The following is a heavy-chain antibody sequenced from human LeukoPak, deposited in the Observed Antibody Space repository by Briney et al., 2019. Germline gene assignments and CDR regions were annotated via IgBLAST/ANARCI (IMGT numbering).Heavy chain of an antibody. V-gene: IGHV3-13*01. D-gene: IGHD2-2*01. CDR3: ARARHSWAHVAAPESYYYGMDV. CDR2: IGTAGDT. CDR1: GFTFSSYD. Sequence: GGSLRLSCAASGFTFSSYDMHWVRQATGKGLEWVSAIGTAGDTYYPGSVKGRFTISRENAKNSLYLQMNSLRAGDTAVYYCARARHSWAHVAAPESYYYGMDVWGQGTTVTVSS. J-gene: IGHJ6*02.